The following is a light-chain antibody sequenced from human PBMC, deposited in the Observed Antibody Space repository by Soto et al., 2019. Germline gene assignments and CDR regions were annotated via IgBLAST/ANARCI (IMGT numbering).Light chain of an antibody. CDR3: QQYGSSPWT. J-gene: IGKJ1*01. V-gene: IGKV1-33*01. Sequence: DIQMTQSPSSLSASVGDRVTITCQASQDISNYLNWYQQKPGEAPKLLIYDASALPRGVPSRFSGSGSGTDFTLTISRLEPEDFAVYYCQQYGSSPWTFGQGTKV. CDR2: DAS. CDR1: QDISNY.